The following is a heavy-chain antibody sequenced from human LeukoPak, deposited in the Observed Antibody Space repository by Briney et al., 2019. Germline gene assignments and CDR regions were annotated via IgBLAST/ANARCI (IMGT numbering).Heavy chain of an antibody. D-gene: IGHD3-10*01. CDR1: GYTFTNYG. V-gene: IGHV1-18*01. J-gene: IGHJ6*03. CDR3: ARGGGLWFGDYYYMDV. CDR2: ISAYNGNT. Sequence: GASVTVSYEGSGYTFTNYGISWVRQAPGQGLEWVGWISAYNGNTNYAQKLQGRVTITTDTSTSTAYMELRSLRSDDTAVYYCARGGGLWFGDYYYMDVWGKGTTVTISS.